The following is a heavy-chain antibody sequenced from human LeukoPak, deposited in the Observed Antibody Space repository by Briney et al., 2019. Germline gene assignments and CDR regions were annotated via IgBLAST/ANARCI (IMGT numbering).Heavy chain of an antibody. V-gene: IGHV3-48*03. CDR2: ISSSGSTI. CDR1: GFTFSSYE. J-gene: IGHJ4*02. D-gene: IGHD3-22*01. CDR3: ARDRGYYDSSGSLGY. Sequence: PGGSLRLSCAASGFTFSSYEMNWVRQAPGKGLEWVSYISSSGSTIYYADSVKGRFTISGDNAKNSLYPQMNSLRAEDTAVYYCARDRGYYDSSGSLGYWGQGTLVTVSS.